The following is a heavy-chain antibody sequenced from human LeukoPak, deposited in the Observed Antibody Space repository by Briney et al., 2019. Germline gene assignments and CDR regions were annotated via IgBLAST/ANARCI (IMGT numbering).Heavy chain of an antibody. V-gene: IGHV3-74*01. J-gene: IGHJ4*02. D-gene: IGHD5-12*01. Sequence: GGSLRLSCAASGFTFSSYWMHWVRQAPGKGLVWVSRIKSDGSTNYADSVKGRFTISRDNAKNTVSLQMNSLRAEDTGVYYCARDYPSGYRFDYWGQGTLLTVSS. CDR1: GFTFSSYW. CDR3: ARDYPSGYRFDY. CDR2: IKSDGST.